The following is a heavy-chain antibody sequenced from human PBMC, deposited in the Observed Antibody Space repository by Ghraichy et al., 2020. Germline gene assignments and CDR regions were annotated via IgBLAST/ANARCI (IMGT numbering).Heavy chain of an antibody. D-gene: IGHD5-18*01. Sequence: SETLSLTCAVYGGSFSGYYWSWIRKPPGKGLEWIGEINHSGSTNYNPSLKSRVTISVDTSKNQFSLKLSSVTAADTAVYYCARVGTARDAFDIWGQGSMVTVSS. CDR3: ARVGTARDAFDI. V-gene: IGHV4-34*01. CDR2: INHSGST. J-gene: IGHJ3*02. CDR1: GGSFSGYY.